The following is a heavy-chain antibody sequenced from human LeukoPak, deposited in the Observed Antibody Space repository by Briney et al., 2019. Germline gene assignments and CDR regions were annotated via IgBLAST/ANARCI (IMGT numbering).Heavy chain of an antibody. CDR3: ASLYSSKTNDY. CDR1: GFTFSSYA. D-gene: IGHD6-19*01. Sequence: GGSLRLSCAASGFTFSSYAMNWVRQAPGKGLEWVSSISSSSSYIYYADSVKGRFTISRDNAKNSLYLQMNSLRAEDTAVYYCASLYSSKTNDYWGQGTLVTVSS. V-gene: IGHV3-21*01. J-gene: IGHJ4*02. CDR2: ISSSSSYI.